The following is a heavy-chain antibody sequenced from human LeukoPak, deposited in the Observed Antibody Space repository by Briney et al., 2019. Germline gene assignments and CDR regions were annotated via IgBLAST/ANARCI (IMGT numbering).Heavy chain of an antibody. CDR2: INPNSGDT. Sequence: ASVGVSCKASGYTLTGYYMHWLRQAPGQGLEWMGRINPNSGDTNYAQKFQGRVTMTRDTSISTAYMELSRLTSDDTAVYYCAKNPYEYYFDYWGQGTLVTVSS. J-gene: IGHJ4*02. V-gene: IGHV1-2*06. CDR1: GYTLTGYY. D-gene: IGHD5-12*01. CDR3: AKNPYEYYFDY.